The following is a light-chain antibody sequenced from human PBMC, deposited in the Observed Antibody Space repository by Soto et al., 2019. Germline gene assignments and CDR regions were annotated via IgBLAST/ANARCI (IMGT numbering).Light chain of an antibody. CDR1: QSVSNY. CDR3: QQRSSWPIT. CDR2: DAS. Sequence: EIVLTQSPATLSLSPGERATLSCRASQSVSNYLAWYQQKPGQAPRLLIHDASDRATGIPARFSGSVSETDFTLTISSLEPEDFALYYCQQRSSWPITFGQGTRLEIK. V-gene: IGKV3-11*01. J-gene: IGKJ5*01.